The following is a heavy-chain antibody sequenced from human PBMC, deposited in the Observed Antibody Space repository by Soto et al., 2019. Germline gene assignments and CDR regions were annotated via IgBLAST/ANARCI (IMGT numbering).Heavy chain of an antibody. J-gene: IGHJ6*03. D-gene: IGHD4-4*01. CDR2: IIPILGIA. CDR3: ARGDNLLRPTVTTGYDVPFYYYYYMDV. V-gene: IGHV1-69*02. Sequence: GASVKVSCKASGGTFSSYTISWVRQAPGQGLEWMGRIIPILGIANYAQKFQGRVTITADKSTSTAYMELSSLRSEDTAVYYCARGDNLLRPTVTTGYDVPFYYYYYMDVWGKGTTVTVSS. CDR1: GGTFSSYT.